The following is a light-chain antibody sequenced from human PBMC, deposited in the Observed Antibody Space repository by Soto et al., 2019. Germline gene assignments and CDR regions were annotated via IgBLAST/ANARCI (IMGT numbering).Light chain of an antibody. CDR2: KAS. V-gene: IGKV1-5*03. Sequence: DIQMTQSPSTLSASVGDRVTITCRASQSISSWLAWYQQKPGKAPKLLIYKASSLESGVPSRFSGSGSGTEFTLTISSLQPDDFATYYCQHYNTYPWTFGQGTNVEFK. CDR1: QSISSW. CDR3: QHYNTYPWT. J-gene: IGKJ1*01.